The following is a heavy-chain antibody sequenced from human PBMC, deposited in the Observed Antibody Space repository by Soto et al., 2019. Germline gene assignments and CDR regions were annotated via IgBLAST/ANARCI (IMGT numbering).Heavy chain of an antibody. D-gene: IGHD3-22*01. CDR2: ISYDGSNK. CDR3: AKNGRVVVITGYFDY. V-gene: IGHV3-30*18. J-gene: IGHJ4*02. Sequence: TGGSLRLSCAASGFTFSSYGMHWVRQAPGKGLEWVAVISYDGSNKYYADSVKGRFTISRDNSKNTLYLQMNSLRAEDTAVYYCAKNGRVVVITGYFDYWGQGTLVTVSS. CDR1: GFTFSSYG.